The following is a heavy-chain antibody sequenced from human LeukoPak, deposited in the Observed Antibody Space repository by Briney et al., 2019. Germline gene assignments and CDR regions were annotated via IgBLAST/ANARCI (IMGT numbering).Heavy chain of an antibody. D-gene: IGHD7-27*01. CDR1: GYTFTTHD. CDR2: MSPNSGDT. V-gene: IGHV1-8*01. J-gene: IGHJ4*02. CDR3: VRTPPNWGFDY. Sequence: ASVKVSCKASGYTFTTHDINWVRQATGQGPEWLGWMSPNSGDTGYAQKFQGRVTMTSDSSISTAYMELSSLRSEDTAIYYCVRTPPNWGFDYWGQGTLVTVSS.